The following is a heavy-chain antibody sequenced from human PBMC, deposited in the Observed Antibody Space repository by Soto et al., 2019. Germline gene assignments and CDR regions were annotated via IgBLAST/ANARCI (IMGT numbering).Heavy chain of an antibody. CDR1: GGLFSSFA. CDR3: ARGAGPYVWSNEF. Sequence: QEQLVQSGAEVKKPGSSVKVSCKASGGLFSSFAISWVRQAPGQGLEWMGGINPVFGTTNYAQKFQCRVTMTADESTTTAYIELSSPTSDHTAMNYCARGAGPYVWSNEFWCEGTQVTVSS. CDR2: INPVFGTT. D-gene: IGHD3-16*01. V-gene: IGHV1-69*01. J-gene: IGHJ4*02.